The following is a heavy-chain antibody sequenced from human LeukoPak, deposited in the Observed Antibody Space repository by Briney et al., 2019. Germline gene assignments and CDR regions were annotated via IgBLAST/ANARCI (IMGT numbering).Heavy chain of an antibody. CDR1: GFTFSSYW. CDR3: ARDTTAWNDGLYFYMDV. CDR2: IKEDGSEK. D-gene: IGHD1-1*01. J-gene: IGHJ6*03. V-gene: IGHV3-7*01. Sequence: PGGSLRLSCAASGFTFSSYWMSWVRQAPGKGLEWVANIKEDGSEKYYVDSVKGRFTISRDNAKSSLSLQMNRLRAEDTAVYYCARDTTAWNDGLYFYMDVWGKGTTVTVSS.